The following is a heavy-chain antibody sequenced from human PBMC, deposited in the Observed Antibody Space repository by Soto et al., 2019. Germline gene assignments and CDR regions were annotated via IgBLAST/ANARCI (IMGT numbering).Heavy chain of an antibody. Sequence: PSETLSLTCTVSGGSINSNSYFWGWVRQPPGKGLEWIGSIYYSGSTYYNPSLRGRVTISVDTSKNQFSLRLSSVTAADTAVFYCATHFYDFLPDYYKPEYFDYWGQGTLVTVSS. V-gene: IGHV4-39*01. CDR3: ATHFYDFLPDYYKPEYFDY. D-gene: IGHD3-9*01. CDR2: IYYSGST. J-gene: IGHJ4*02. CDR1: GGSINSNSYF.